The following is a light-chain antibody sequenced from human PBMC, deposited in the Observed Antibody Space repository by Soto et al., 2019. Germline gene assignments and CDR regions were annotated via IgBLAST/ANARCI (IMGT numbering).Light chain of an antibody. V-gene: IGLV1-44*01. CDR2: SKN. CDR1: SSNIGSNT. CDR3: AAWDDSLNGVV. J-gene: IGLJ2*01. Sequence: QSVLTQPPSACGTPGQRVTISCSGSSSNIGSNTVNWYQQLPGTAPKLLIYSKNQRPSGVPDRFSGSKSGTSASLAISGLQSEDEADYYCAAWDDSLNGVVFGGGTKLTVL.